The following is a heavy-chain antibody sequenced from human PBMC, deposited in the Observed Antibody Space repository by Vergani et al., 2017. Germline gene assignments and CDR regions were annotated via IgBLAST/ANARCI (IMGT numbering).Heavy chain of an antibody. D-gene: IGHD5/OR15-5a*01. CDR3: ARLCLRFAKFYYMDV. Sequence: EVDLVESGGGLAQPGGSLRLSCAASGFNFSPYSFQWVRRAPGKGLVWVSRINTDGSETKFADSVKGRFTMSRNNDKNTVYLQMERLRVEDTATYYCARLCLRFAKFYYMDVWGRGTTVSVSS. CDR2: INTDGSET. CDR1: GFNFSPYS. J-gene: IGHJ6*03. V-gene: IGHV3-74*02.